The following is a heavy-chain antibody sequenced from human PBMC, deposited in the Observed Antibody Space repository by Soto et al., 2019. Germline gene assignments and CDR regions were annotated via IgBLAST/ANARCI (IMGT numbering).Heavy chain of an antibody. J-gene: IGHJ5*02. D-gene: IGHD1-26*01. V-gene: IGHV3-23*01. CDR3: AREVGAPSGWLDP. Sequence: DVQLSESGGDLRQPGGSLRLSCAASGFTFTNYAMTWVRQTPGKGLEWVSGISASGGLKYYADSVQGRFTVSRDNSKNILYLQMDNLRDEDTALYYCAREVGAPSGWLDPWGQGTQVTVSS. CDR1: GFTFTNYA. CDR2: ISASGGLK.